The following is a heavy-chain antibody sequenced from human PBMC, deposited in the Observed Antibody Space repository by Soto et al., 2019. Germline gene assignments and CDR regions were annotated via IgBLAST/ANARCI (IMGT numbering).Heavy chain of an antibody. D-gene: IGHD3-16*01. CDR1: GYTFTGYY. CDR2: INPNSGGT. CDR3: ARDGGGETYYFDY. Sequence: ASVKVSCKASGYTFTGYYMHWVRQAPGQGLEWMGWINPNSGGTNYAQKFQGWVTMTRDTSISTAYMELSRLRSDDTAVYYCARDGGGETYYFDYWGQGTLVTVSS. V-gene: IGHV1-2*04. J-gene: IGHJ4*02.